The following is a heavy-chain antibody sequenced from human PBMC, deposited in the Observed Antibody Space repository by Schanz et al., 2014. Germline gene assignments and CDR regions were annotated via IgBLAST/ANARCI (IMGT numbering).Heavy chain of an antibody. CDR1: GFTFSSYS. V-gene: IGHV3-64*04. CDR2: ISHDGYST. D-gene: IGHD3-10*01. CDR3: ARPALWFGDNCFDP. Sequence: VQLVESGGGLVQPGGSLRLSCTASGFTFSSYSMNWVRQAPGKGLEYVSAISHDGYSTYYADSVKGRFTISRDNAKNTLYLQMNSLRAEDTAVYYCARPALWFGDNCFDPWGQGTLVTVSS. J-gene: IGHJ5*02.